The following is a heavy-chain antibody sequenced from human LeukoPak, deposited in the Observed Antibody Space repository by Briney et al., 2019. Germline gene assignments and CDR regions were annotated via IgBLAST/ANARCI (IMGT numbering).Heavy chain of an antibody. V-gene: IGHV3-7*01. CDR3: TRDRSRAEHD. Sequence: TGGSLRLSCAASGFTFSGHWMSWVRQAPGKGLEWVANINQGGSDKYYVDSVKGRFTISRDNANNLLYLQMNSLRGEDKAVYYCTRDRSRAEHDWGQGTLVTVSS. CDR1: GFTFSGHW. J-gene: IGHJ4*02. CDR2: INQGGSDK. D-gene: IGHD1-14*01.